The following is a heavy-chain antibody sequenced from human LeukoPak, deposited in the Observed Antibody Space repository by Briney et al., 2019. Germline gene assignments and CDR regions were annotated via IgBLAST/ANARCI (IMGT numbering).Heavy chain of an antibody. CDR3: AKEGDIVVVPAAIPNWFDP. CDR1: GFFVSNNY. CDR2: IYSGGDT. D-gene: IGHD2-2*01. Sequence: PGGSLRLSCAASGFFVSNNYMSWVRQAPGKGLEWVSVIYSGGDTYYADSVKGRFTVSRDNSKNTLYLQMNSLRAEDTAVYYCAKEGDIVVVPAAIPNWFDPWGQGTLVTVSS. J-gene: IGHJ5*02. V-gene: IGHV3-53*01.